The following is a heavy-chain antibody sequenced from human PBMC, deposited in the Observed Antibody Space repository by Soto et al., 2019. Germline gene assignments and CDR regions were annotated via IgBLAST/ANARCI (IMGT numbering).Heavy chain of an antibody. CDR3: AKDIVRYTYGACDY. CDR1: GFTFNTYG. J-gene: IGHJ4*02. V-gene: IGHV3-30*18. D-gene: IGHD5-18*01. Sequence: QVQLVESGGAVVQPGKSLRLSCAASGFTFNTYGMYWVRQAPGKGREWVAAISYDGSNKYHADSVKGRFTISRDNSKNTLYLQMNSLRVEDTAVYYCAKDIVRYTYGACDYWGQGALVTVSS. CDR2: ISYDGSNK.